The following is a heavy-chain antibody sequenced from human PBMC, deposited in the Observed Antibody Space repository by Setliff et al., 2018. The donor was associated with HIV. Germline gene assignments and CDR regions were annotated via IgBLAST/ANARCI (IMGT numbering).Heavy chain of an antibody. CDR2: MYISGST. CDR3: ARDNYYDSSGIDY. J-gene: IGHJ4*02. Sequence: SETLSLTCTVSGDSSSSYYCNWIRQPAGKGLEWIGHMYISGSTNYNPSLKSRVTMSLDTSKNQFSLKLSSVTAADTAVYYCARDNYYDSSGIDYWGQGTLVTVSS. CDR1: GDSSSSYY. V-gene: IGHV4-4*07. D-gene: IGHD3-22*01.